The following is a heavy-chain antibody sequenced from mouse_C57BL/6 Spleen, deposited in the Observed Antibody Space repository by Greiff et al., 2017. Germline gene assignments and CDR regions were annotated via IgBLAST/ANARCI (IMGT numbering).Heavy chain of an antibody. Sequence: QVQLQQSGAELVKPGASVKISCKASGYAFSSYWMNWVKQRPGKGLEWIGQIYPGDGDTNSNGKFKGKATLTADKASSTAYMQRSSLTSEDSAVYFCARKDDYDGTEYYFDYWGQGTTLTVSS. CDR2: IYPGDGDT. CDR3: ARKDDYDGTEYYFDY. J-gene: IGHJ2*01. V-gene: IGHV1-80*01. D-gene: IGHD2-4*01. CDR1: GYAFSSYW.